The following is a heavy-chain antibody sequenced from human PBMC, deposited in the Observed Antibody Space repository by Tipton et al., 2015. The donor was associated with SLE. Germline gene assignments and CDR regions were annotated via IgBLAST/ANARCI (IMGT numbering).Heavy chain of an antibody. CDR3: ARCSYEAGGRDGFDM. CDR1: GVSISNYY. V-gene: IGHV4-59*01. D-gene: IGHD1-26*01. CDR2: VYKD. J-gene: IGHJ3*02. Sequence: TLSLTCYVTGVSISNYYWTWIRQSPGKGLEWIGNVYKDYNPSLEGRVTISVDTSRNLFSLNLSSVTAADTAVYYCARCSYEAGGRDGFDMWGQGTMVTVS.